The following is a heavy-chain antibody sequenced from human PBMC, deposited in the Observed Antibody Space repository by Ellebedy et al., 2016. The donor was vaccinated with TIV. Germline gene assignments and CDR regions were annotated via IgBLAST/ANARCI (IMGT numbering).Heavy chain of an antibody. CDR1: GYTFTSYD. Sequence: AASVKVSCKASGYTFTSYDINWVRQATGQGLEWMGWMNPNSGNTGYAQKFQGRVTITRNTSISTAYMELSSLRSEDTAVYYCARGSGSYYPLDYWGQGTLVTVSS. V-gene: IGHV1-8*03. CDR3: ARGSGSYYPLDY. D-gene: IGHD3-10*01. J-gene: IGHJ4*02. CDR2: MNPNSGNT.